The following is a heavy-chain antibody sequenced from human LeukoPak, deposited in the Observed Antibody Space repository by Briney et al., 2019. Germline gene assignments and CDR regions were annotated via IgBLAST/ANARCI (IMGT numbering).Heavy chain of an antibody. V-gene: IGHV4-59*01. CDR3: ARGGGYNWFDP. D-gene: IGHD6-25*01. CDR2: IYYSGST. Sequence: PSETLSLTCTVSGGSISSYYWSWIRQPPGKGLEWIGYIYYSGSTNYNPSLKSRVTISVDTSKNQFPLKLSSVTAADTAVYYCARGGGYNWFDPWGQGTLVTVSS. J-gene: IGHJ5*02. CDR1: GGSISSYY.